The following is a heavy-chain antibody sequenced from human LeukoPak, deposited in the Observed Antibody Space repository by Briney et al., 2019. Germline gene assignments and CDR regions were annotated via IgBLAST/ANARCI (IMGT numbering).Heavy chain of an antibody. CDR2: IKEDGTEK. CDR1: GLPFISYG. J-gene: IGHJ4*02. CDR3: AGVKLGY. D-gene: IGHD3-22*01. Sequence: PGGSLRLSCVVSGLPFISYGITWVRKPPGKGLEWVAIIKEDGTEKYYVDSVKGRFTVSRDNAKNSLFLQMNSLRGEDTAVYYCAGVKLGYWGQGTLVTVSS. V-gene: IGHV3-7*01.